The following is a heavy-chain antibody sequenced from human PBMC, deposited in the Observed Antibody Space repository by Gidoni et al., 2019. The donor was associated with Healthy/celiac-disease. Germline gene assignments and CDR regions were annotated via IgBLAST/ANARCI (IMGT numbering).Heavy chain of an antibody. J-gene: IGHJ6*02. V-gene: IGHV3-15*01. CDR2: IKSKTDGGTT. CDR3: TTDRGYDYYYYYGMDV. Sequence: EVQLVESGGGLVKPGGSLRLSCAASGSTFSNAWMSWVRQAPGNGLEWVGRIKSKTDGGTTDYAAPVKGRFTISRDDSKNTLYLQMNSLKTEDTAVYYCTTDRGYDYYYYYGMDVWGQGTTVTVSS. CDR1: GSTFSNAW. D-gene: IGHD5-12*01.